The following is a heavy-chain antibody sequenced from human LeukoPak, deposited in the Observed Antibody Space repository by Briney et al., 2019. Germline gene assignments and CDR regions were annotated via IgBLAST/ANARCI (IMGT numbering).Heavy chain of an antibody. D-gene: IGHD2-15*01. V-gene: IGHV4-39*01. J-gene: IGHJ4*02. CDR1: GGSISSSSYY. Sequence: PSETLSLTCTVSGGSISSSSYYWGWIRQPPGKGLEWIGSIYYSGSTYYNPSLKSRVTISVDTSKNQFSLKLSSVTAADTAVYYCATCGGSCYGYDYWGQGTLVTVSS. CDR2: IYYSGST. CDR3: ATCGGSCYGYDY.